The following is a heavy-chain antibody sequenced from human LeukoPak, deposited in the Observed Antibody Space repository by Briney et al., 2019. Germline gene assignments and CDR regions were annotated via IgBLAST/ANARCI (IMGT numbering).Heavy chain of an antibody. CDR2: INPSGGST. CDR3: ARVASIRSFDY. D-gene: IGHD6-19*01. Sequence: ASVKVSCKASGYTFTAYYIHWVRQAPRQGLEWMGWINPSGGSTSYAQKFQGRVTMTRDMSTSTVYMELSSLRSEDTAVYYCARVASIRSFDYWGQGTLVTVSS. V-gene: IGHV1-46*01. CDR1: GYTFTAYY. J-gene: IGHJ4*02.